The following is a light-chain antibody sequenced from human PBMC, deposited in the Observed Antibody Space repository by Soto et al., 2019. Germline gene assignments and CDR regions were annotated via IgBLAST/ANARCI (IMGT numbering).Light chain of an antibody. Sequence: QSALTQPASVSGSPAWMIAISCIGISSDVGRNNYDSWYEQQPGRAPKLMLYDVSNRPSRVSYRFSGSMSGNTASLTISGLQAEDEADYYCSSSTSSSTLGSGFGNGTKVTVL. CDR1: SSDVGRNNY. CDR3: SSSTSSSTLGSG. V-gene: IGLV2-14*01. CDR2: DVS. J-gene: IGLJ1*01.